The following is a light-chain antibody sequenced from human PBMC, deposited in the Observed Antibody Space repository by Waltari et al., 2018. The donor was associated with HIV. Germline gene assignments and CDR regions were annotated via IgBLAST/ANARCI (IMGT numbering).Light chain of an antibody. CDR3: QSYDRSLSGVI. J-gene: IGLJ2*01. Sequence: QSVLTQPPSVSGAPGQRVTIYCTGNTSHIAAGYDVHWYQQLPGTAPKLLIYGNSNRPSGVPDRFSGSTSGTSASLAITGLRAEDECDYYCQSYDRSLSGVIFGGGTKLTVL. CDR1: TSHIAAGYD. V-gene: IGLV1-40*01. CDR2: GNS.